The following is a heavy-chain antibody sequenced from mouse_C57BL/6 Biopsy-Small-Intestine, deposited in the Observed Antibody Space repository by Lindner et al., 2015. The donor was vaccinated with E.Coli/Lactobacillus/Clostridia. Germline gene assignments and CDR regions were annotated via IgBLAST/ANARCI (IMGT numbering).Heavy chain of an antibody. CDR3: ARGGIAAGQGSALDV. CDR2: INPKSGGT. V-gene: IGHV1-84*02. Sequence: SVKVSCKASGYTFTGYYIHWVRQAPGQGLEWMGWINPKSGGTNYAQKFQGWVTMTRDTSINTVYMELSRPTSDATAVYYCARGGIAAGQGSALDVWGLGTTVTVSS. CDR1: GYTFTGYY. D-gene: IGHD1-2*01. J-gene: IGHJ1*01.